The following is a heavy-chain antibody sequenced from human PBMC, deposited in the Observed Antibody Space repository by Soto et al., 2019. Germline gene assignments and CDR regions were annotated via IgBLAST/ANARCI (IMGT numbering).Heavy chain of an antibody. Sequence: SETLSLTCTVSGGSISSSSYYWGWIRQPPGKGLEWIGSIYYSGSTYYNPSLKSRVTISVDTSKNQFSLKLSSVTAADTAVYYCARLRLYDILTGYYITSFDYWGQGTLVTVSS. CDR2: IYYSGST. J-gene: IGHJ4*02. CDR3: ARLRLYDILTGYYITSFDY. CDR1: GGSISSSSYY. D-gene: IGHD3-9*01. V-gene: IGHV4-39*01.